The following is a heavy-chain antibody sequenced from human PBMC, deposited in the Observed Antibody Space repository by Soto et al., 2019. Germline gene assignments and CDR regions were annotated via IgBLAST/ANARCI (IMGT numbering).Heavy chain of an antibody. Sequence: GGSLRLTCTASGFTFGNYAMSWFRQAPGEGLEWVGFIRSKAYGGTTEYAASVKGRFTISRDDSKSIAYLQMNSLKTEDTAVYYCTGDLGIAAATSALFDYWGQGTLVTVS. CDR2: IRSKAYGGTT. J-gene: IGHJ4*02. D-gene: IGHD6-13*01. CDR1: GFTFGNYA. CDR3: TGDLGIAAATSALFDY. V-gene: IGHV3-49*03.